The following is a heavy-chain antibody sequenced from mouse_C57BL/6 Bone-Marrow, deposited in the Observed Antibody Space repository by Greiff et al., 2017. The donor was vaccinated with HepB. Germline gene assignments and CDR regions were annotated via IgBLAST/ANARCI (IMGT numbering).Heavy chain of an antibody. D-gene: IGHD2-1*01. CDR2: ISSGGSYT. Sequence: DVKLVESGGDLVKPGGSLKLSCAASGFTFSSYGMSWVRQTPDKRLEWVATISSGGSYTYYPDSVKGRFTISRDNAKNTLYLQMSSLKSEDTAMYYCASYGNYAYWGQGTTLTVSS. CDR3: ASYGNYAY. J-gene: IGHJ2*01. V-gene: IGHV5-6*02. CDR1: GFTFSSYG.